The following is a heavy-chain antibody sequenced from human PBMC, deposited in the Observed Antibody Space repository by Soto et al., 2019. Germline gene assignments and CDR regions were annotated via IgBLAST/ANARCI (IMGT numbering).Heavy chain of an antibody. CDR2: IIPILDIA. CDR1: GGNFNTYT. D-gene: IGHD2-8*02. V-gene: IGHV1-69*02. CDR3: ARPLGLCTGSGCSDN. Sequence: QVQLLQSGTEVKKPGSLAKVSCRASGGNFNTYTISWVRQAPGLGLQWLGRIIPILDIASYAQTFQGRVKITPSKSTNPVYTPRSSLRAEDTAVYFCARPLGLCTGSGCSDNWGQGTTVSVSP. J-gene: IGHJ4*02.